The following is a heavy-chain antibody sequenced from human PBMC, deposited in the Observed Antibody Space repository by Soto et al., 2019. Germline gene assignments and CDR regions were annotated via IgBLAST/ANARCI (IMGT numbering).Heavy chain of an antibody. CDR1: GFSLSTSGVG. D-gene: IGHD6-25*01. Sequence: QITLKESGPTLVKPTQALTLTCTFSGFSLSTSGVGVGWIRQPPGKGLGLLALIYWDDGKRYSPSLKSRLTITKDTTKNQVVLTMTNMDPVDTATYYCAHRDGYYFDYWGQGTLVTVSS. CDR2: IYWDDGK. J-gene: IGHJ4*02. CDR3: AHRDGYYFDY. V-gene: IGHV2-5*02.